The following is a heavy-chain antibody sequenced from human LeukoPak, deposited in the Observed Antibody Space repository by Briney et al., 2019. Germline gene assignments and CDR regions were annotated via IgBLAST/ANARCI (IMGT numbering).Heavy chain of an antibody. CDR2: MNPNSGNT. CDR3: ARVPPIVRARKKRDPYYYYYMDV. J-gene: IGHJ6*03. D-gene: IGHD3-10*01. Sequence: ASVKISCKASGYTFTSYDINWVRQATGQGLEWMGWMNPNSGNTGYAQKFQGRVTMTRNTSISTAYMELSSLRSEDTAVYYCARVPPIVRARKKRDPYYYYYMDVWGKGTTVTISS. V-gene: IGHV1-8*01. CDR1: GYTFTSYD.